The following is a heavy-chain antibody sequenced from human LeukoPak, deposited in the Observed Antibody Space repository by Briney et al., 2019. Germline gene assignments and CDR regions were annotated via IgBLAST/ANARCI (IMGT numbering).Heavy chain of an antibody. V-gene: IGHV4-39*01. Sequence: SETLSLTCTVSGGSISSSSYYWGWIRQPPGKGLEWIGSIYYSGSTYYNPSLKSRVTISVDTSKNQFSLKLSSVTAADTAVYYCASHSSSWYTKAFDPWGQGTLDTVSS. CDR1: GGSISSSSYY. CDR3: ASHSSSWYTKAFDP. CDR2: IYYSGST. J-gene: IGHJ5*02. D-gene: IGHD6-13*01.